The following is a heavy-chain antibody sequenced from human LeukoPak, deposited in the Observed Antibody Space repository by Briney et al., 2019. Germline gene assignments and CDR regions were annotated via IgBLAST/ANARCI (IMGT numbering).Heavy chain of an antibody. CDR1: GFNFRGFG. CDR3: ARDRMATYDAFDI. Sequence: QPGGSLRLSCAASGFNFRGFGMHWVRQAPGKGPEWVAVIYNGGNTKYYGDSVKGRLTISRDNSKNTLYLQMNSLRADDTAVYYCARDRMATYDAFDIWGQGTMVTVSS. V-gene: IGHV3-33*08. CDR2: IYNGGNTK. D-gene: IGHD5-24*01. J-gene: IGHJ3*02.